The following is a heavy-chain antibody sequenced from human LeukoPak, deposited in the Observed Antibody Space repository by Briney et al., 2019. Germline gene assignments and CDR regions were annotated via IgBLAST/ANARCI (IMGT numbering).Heavy chain of an antibody. CDR3: ARARLKSYYDSSGYYYHDAFDI. Sequence: SETLSLTCTVSGGSVSDYYWSWIRQSPGKGLEWIGYIYYSGSTNYNPSLKSRVTISVDTSKNQFSLKLSSVTAADTAVYYCARARLKSYYDSSGYYYHDAFDIWGQGTMVTVSS. J-gene: IGHJ3*02. CDR1: GGSVSDYY. CDR2: IYYSGST. V-gene: IGHV4-59*02. D-gene: IGHD3-22*01.